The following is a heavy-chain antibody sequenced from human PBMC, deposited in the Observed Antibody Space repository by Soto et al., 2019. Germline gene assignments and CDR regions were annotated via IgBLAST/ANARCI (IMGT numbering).Heavy chain of an antibody. Sequence: QVRLVESGGGVVQPGRSLRLSCAASGFTFSSYGMHWVRQAPGKGLEWVAVISYDGRNKYYADSVKGRFTISRDNSKNTLYLQMNSLRAEDTAVYYCAKGGSSSRYLFPVSKYYYGMDVWGQGTTVTVSS. CDR3: AKGGSSSRYLFPVSKYYYGMDV. V-gene: IGHV3-30*18. D-gene: IGHD6-6*01. CDR1: GFTFSSYG. CDR2: ISYDGRNK. J-gene: IGHJ6*02.